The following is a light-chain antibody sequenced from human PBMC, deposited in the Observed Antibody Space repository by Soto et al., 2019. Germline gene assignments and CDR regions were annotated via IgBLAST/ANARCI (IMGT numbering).Light chain of an antibody. CDR1: QSVSSN. J-gene: IGKJ1*01. Sequence: ETVMTQSPATLSVSPGERATLSCRASQSVSSNLAWYQQKPGQAPRLLIYGASTRATGIPARFSGSGSGTEFTLTISRLEPEDFAVYYCQQYGRSPWTFGQGTKVDIK. CDR2: GAS. V-gene: IGKV3-15*01. CDR3: QQYGRSPWT.